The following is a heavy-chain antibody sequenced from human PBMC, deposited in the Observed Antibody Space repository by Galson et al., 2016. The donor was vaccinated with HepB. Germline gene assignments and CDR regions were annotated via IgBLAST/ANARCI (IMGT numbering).Heavy chain of an antibody. Sequence: SVKVSYKASGYTFTDYYIHWVRQAPGQGLEWMGWNNPKSGGTNYAQNFLGLVTMTRDPSIRTAYMEVSRLRSDDTSVDYCARDPQPTAIVVEYLFDYWGQGTVVTVSS. D-gene: IGHD5-18*01. CDR1: GYTFTDYY. J-gene: IGHJ4*02. V-gene: IGHV1-2*04. CDR2: NNPKSGGT. CDR3: ARDPQPTAIVVEYLFDY.